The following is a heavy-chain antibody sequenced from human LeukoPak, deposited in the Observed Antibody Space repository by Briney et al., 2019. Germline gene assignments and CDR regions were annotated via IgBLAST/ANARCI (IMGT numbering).Heavy chain of an antibody. V-gene: IGHV3-21*01. Sequence: GSLRLSCAASGFTLSSYRINLGRPAPGEGLGLVSTISIISSYIYYADSVKGRFTISRDNAKNSLYLQLNSLRAEDTAVYYCARDRGGGTFHDAFDIWGQGTMVTVSS. CDR2: ISIISSYI. J-gene: IGHJ3*02. CDR1: GFTLSSYR. CDR3: ARDRGGGTFHDAFDI. D-gene: IGHD2-15*01.